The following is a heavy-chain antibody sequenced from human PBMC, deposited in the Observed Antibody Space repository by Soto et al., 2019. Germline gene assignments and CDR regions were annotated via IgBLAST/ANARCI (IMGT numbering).Heavy chain of an antibody. J-gene: IGHJ4*02. V-gene: IGHV1-8*01. D-gene: IGHD3-10*01. CDR3: ARGRASGSYYLLDY. CDR1: GDTFTTYD. CDR2: INPNSGNI. Sequence: ASVKVSCKASGDTFTTYDINWVRQATGHGLEWMGWINPNSGNIGYAQRFQGRVTMTRDTAIRTAYMEVSSPRSDDTAVYYCARGRASGSYYLLDYWGQGTLVTVSS.